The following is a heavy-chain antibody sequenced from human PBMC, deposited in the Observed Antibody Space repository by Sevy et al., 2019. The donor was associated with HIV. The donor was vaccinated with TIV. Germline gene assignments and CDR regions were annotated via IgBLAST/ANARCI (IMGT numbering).Heavy chain of an antibody. J-gene: IGHJ4*01. Sequence: GGSLRLSCAASGFTFNYYGVHWVRQAPGKGLEWVAFIGFDGSDKNYADSVKGRFTISGDNSQNTMYMQMNGLRPDDTAVYYCAKNTAAAGVGGFDYWGHGTLVTVSS. CDR1: GFTFNYYG. CDR2: IGFDGSDK. V-gene: IGHV3-30*02. CDR3: AKNTAAAGVGGFDY. D-gene: IGHD6-13*01.